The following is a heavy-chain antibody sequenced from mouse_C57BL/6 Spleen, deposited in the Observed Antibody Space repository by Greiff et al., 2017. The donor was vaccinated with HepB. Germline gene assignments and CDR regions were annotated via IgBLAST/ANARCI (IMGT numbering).Heavy chain of an antibody. Sequence: VQLQQSGTELVKPGASVKLSCKASGYTFTSYWMHWVKQRPGQGLEWIGNINPSNGGTNYNEKFKSKATLTVDKSSSTAYMQLSSLTSEDSAVYYCARTPYTTAYYFDYWGQGTTLTVSS. CDR3: ARTPYTTAYYFDY. J-gene: IGHJ2*01. D-gene: IGHD1-2*01. V-gene: IGHV1-53*01. CDR1: GYTFTSYW. CDR2: INPSNGGT.